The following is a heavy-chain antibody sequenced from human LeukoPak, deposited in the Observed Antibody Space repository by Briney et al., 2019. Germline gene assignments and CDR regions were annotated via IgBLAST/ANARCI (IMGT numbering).Heavy chain of an antibody. D-gene: IGHD4-17*01. V-gene: IGHV3-30*18. CDR1: GFTFSSFG. CDR2: ISYDGSNK. CDR3: AKDRAPYDDYVEIILGDAFDI. Sequence: PGGSLRLSCAASGFTFSSFGIHWVRQAPGKGLEWVAVISYDGSNKYYADSVKGRFTISRDNSKNTLYLQINSLRAEDTAVYYCAKDRAPYDDYVEIILGDAFDIWGQGTMVTVSS. J-gene: IGHJ3*02.